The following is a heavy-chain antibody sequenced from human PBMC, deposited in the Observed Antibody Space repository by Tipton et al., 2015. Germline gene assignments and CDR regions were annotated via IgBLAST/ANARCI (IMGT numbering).Heavy chain of an antibody. Sequence: SLRLSCVVSGFTFSTYAMTWVRQAPGKGLEWVSTIRAGGGGSYYADSVKGRFTISRGNSRNSLYLQMQSLRPNDTAVYYCARDPLRAYSGICADGLWHWGQGTLLGVSS. J-gene: IGHJ4*02. CDR3: ARDPLRAYSGICADGLWH. V-gene: IGHV3-23*01. CDR2: IRAGGGGS. D-gene: IGHD1-26*01. CDR1: GFTFSTYA.